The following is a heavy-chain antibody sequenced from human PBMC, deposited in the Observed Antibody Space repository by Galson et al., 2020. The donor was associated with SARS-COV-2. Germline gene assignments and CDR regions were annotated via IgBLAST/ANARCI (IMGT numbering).Heavy chain of an antibody. CDR1: GGSISVDNYY. J-gene: IGHJ4*02. CDR2: IYYSGNT. D-gene: IGHD3-9*01. CDR3: ARRDLKYFDWAQ. Sequence: SETLSLTCTVSGGSISVDNYYWGWVRQPPGKGPEWVGSIYYSGNTYYSPSLENRVTISIDTSKNQFSLRLNSVTAADTAVYYCARRDLKYFDWAQWGQGTLVTVSS. V-gene: IGHV4-39*01.